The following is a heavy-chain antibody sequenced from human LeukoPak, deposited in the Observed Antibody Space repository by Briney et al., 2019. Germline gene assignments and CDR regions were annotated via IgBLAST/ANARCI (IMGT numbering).Heavy chain of an antibody. J-gene: IGHJ4*02. CDR3: ARHGGSLDYFDS. CDR1: TGSISTYY. D-gene: IGHD2-15*01. CDR2: IYHGGTT. V-gene: IGHV4-59*08. Sequence: PSETLSLTCSVSTGSISTYYWSWIRQSPGKGLEGIGYIYHGGTTSYNPSLKRRVTISVDSPKNQFFLRLTSLTAADTALYYCARHGGSLDYFDSWGPGSLVIVSS.